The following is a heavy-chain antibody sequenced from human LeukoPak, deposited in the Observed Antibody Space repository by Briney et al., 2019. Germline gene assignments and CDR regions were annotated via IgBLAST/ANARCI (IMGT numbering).Heavy chain of an antibody. CDR2: ISSSSSYI. Sequence: GGSLRLSCAASGFTFSSYSMNWVRQAPGKGLEWVSSISSSSSYIYYADSVKGRFTISRDNANNSLYLQMNSLRAEHTPVYYCARGGANTYYYYGMAVWGQGTTVTVSS. CDR1: GFTFSSYS. CDR3: ARGGANTYYYYGMAV. V-gene: IGHV3-21*01. J-gene: IGHJ6*02.